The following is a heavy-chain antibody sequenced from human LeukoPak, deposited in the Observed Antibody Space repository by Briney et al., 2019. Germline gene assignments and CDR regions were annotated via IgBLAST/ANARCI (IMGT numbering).Heavy chain of an antibody. CDR1: GGSISSYY. D-gene: IGHD6-19*01. CDR2: IYYSGST. CDR3: ARVQIAVAGTPYYYYGMDV. V-gene: IGHV4-59*01. J-gene: IGHJ6*02. Sequence: SETLSLTCTASGGSISSYYWSWIRQPPGKGLEWIGYIYYSGSTNYNPSLKSRVTISVDTSKNQFSLKLSSVTAADTAVYYCARVQIAVAGTPYYYYGMDVWGQGTTVTVSS.